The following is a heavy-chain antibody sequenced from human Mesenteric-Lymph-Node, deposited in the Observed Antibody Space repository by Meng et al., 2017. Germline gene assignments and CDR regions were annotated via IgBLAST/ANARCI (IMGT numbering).Heavy chain of an antibody. D-gene: IGHD2-2*01. J-gene: IGHJ6*02. CDR3: AKDGPKMPYYYYGMDV. Sequence: LSCSVSGFSIRSGYYWGWIRQPPGKGLEWIGSVDRSGNTDYNPSLKSRVIISVDTSKNQFSLKLNSVTAADTAVYYCAKDGPKMPYYYYGMDVWGQGTTVTVSS. CDR2: VDRSGNT. CDR1: GFSIRSGYY. V-gene: IGHV4-38-2*02.